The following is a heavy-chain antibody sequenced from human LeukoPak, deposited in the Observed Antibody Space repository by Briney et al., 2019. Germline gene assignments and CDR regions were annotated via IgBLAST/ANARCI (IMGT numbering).Heavy chain of an antibody. D-gene: IGHD5-12*01. Sequence: PSETLSLTRTVSGGSVTSYYWSWIRQSAGKGLQWIGRVYNTGSTKYSPSLQSRVTMSADTSKNQVFLKLTSVTAADTAVYYCAREWYYSGWLAVDPWGQGILVTVSS. V-gene: IGHV4-4*07. CDR3: AREWYYSGWLAVDP. CDR2: VYNTGST. J-gene: IGHJ5*02. CDR1: GGSVTSYY.